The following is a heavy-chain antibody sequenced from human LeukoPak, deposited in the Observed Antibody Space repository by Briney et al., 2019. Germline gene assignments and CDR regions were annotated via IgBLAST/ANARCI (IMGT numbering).Heavy chain of an antibody. J-gene: IGHJ6*02. CDR2: IYYSGST. D-gene: IGHD1-7*01. CDR3: ARDNWNYGSSMDV. CDR1: GGSISCGDYY. Sequence: SQTLSLTCTVSGGSISCGDYYWSWIRQPPGKGLEWIGYIYYSGSTNYNPSLKSRVTISVDTSKNQFSLKLSSVTAADTAVYYCARDNWNYGSSMDVWGQGTTVTVSS. V-gene: IGHV4-61*08.